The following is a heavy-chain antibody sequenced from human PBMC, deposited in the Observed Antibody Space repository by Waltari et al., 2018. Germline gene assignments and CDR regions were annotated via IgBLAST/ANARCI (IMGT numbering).Heavy chain of an antibody. J-gene: IGHJ4*02. D-gene: IGHD6-13*01. CDR2: IIPIFGTA. Sequence: QVQLVQSGAEVKKPGYSVKVSCKASGGTFSSYAISRVRQAPGQGLEWMGGIIPIFGTANYAQKFQGRVTITADESTSTAYMELSSLRSEDTAVYYCAGRGAAASFDYWGQGTLVTVSS. CDR1: GGTFSSYA. V-gene: IGHV1-69*01. CDR3: AGRGAAASFDY.